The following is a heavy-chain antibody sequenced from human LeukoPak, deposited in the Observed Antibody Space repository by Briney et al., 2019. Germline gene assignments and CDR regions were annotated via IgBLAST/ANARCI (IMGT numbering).Heavy chain of an antibody. CDR1: GFTFSTYW. CDR3: ARHYDSSGYAGGLDI. J-gene: IGHJ3*02. CDR2: IKQDGSEK. D-gene: IGHD3-22*01. V-gene: IGHV3-7*01. Sequence: GGSLRLSCVGSGFTFSTYWMSWVRQAPGKGLEWVATIKQDGSEKYYADSVKGRFTISRDCAQNSLYLQTNSLGAEDTAVYYCARHYDSSGYAGGLDIWGQGTTVTVSS.